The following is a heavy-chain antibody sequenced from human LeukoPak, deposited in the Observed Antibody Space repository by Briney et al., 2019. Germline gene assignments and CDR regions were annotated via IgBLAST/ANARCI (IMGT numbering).Heavy chain of an antibody. D-gene: IGHD2-21*01. Sequence: GGSLRLSCAASGFTFSSYAMSWVRQAPGKGLEWVLAISGSGGSTYYADSVKGRFTISRDNSKNTLCLQMNSLRAEDTAVYYCANTAIWQGSAFDIWGQGTMVTVSS. CDR3: ANTAIWQGSAFDI. J-gene: IGHJ3*02. CDR1: GFTFSSYA. CDR2: ISGSGGST. V-gene: IGHV3-23*01.